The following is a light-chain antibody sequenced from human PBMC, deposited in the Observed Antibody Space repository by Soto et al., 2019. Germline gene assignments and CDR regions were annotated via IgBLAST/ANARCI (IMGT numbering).Light chain of an antibody. V-gene: IGKV2-28*01. CDR2: LGS. J-gene: IGKJ1*01. CDR1: QSLLHSNGYNY. CDR3: RQALQTPRT. Sequence: DIVMTQSPLSLPVTPGEPASISCRSSQSLLHSNGYNYLDWYLQKPGQSPQLLIYLGSNRASGVTDRFSGSGSGTDFTLKISRVEAEDVGVYYCRQALQTPRTVGQGTKVEIK.